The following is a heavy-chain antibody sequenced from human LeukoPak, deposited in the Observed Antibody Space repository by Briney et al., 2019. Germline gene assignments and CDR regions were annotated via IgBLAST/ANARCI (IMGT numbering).Heavy chain of an antibody. J-gene: IGHJ4*02. CDR2: VSGSGGST. CDR3: AKGPTWGIAVADDY. V-gene: IGHV3-23*01. Sequence: GGSLRLSCAASGFTFIRYAMSWLGQPAGKGLDGVSAVSGSGGSTYYADSVKGRFTISRDNSKNTLYLQMNSLRAEDTAVYYGAKGPTWGIAVADDYWGQGTLVTVSS. D-gene: IGHD6-19*01. CDR1: GFTFIRYA.